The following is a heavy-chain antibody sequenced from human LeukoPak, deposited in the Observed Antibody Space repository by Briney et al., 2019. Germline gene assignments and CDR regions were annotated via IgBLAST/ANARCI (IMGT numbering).Heavy chain of an antibody. CDR2: ISAYNGNT. J-gene: IGHJ4*02. CDR3: ARDVRRSGYCSGGSCYSRLGY. CDR1: GYTFTSYG. D-gene: IGHD2-15*01. V-gene: IGHV1-18*01. Sequence: ASVKVSCKASGYTFTSYGISWVRQAPGRGLEWMGWISAYNGNTNYAQKLQGRVTMTTDTSTSTAYMELRSLRSDDTAVYYCARDVRRSGYCSGGSCYSRLGYWGQGTLVTVSS.